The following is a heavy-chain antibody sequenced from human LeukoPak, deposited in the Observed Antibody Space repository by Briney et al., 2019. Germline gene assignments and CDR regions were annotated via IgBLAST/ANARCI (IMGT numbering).Heavy chain of an antibody. CDR3: ARHSCSGGTCHTDY. V-gene: IGHV5-51*01. CDR1: GYSFTTYW. J-gene: IGHJ4*02. CDR2: IYPGDSDT. Sequence: GESLKISCKGSGYSFTTYWIGWVRQMPGKGLEWMGIIYPGDSDTRYSPSFQGQATISADKSISTAYLQWSSLKASDTARYYCARHSCSGGTCHTDYWGQGTLVSVSS. D-gene: IGHD2-15*01.